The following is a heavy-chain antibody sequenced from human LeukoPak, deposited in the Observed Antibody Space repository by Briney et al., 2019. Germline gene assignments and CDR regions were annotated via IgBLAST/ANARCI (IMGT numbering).Heavy chain of an antibody. CDR3: ARRSTTRGNY. Sequence: GRSLRLSCAASGFTFSSYSMNWVRQAPGKGLEWVSSISSSSSYIYYADSVKGRFTISRDNAKNSLYLQMNSLRAEDTAVYYCARRSTTRGNYWGQGTLVTVSS. CDR1: GFTFSSYS. D-gene: IGHD3-16*01. CDR2: ISSSSSYI. V-gene: IGHV3-21*01. J-gene: IGHJ4*02.